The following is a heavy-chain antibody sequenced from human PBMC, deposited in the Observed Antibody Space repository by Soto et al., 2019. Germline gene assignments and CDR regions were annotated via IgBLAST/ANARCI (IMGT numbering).Heavy chain of an antibody. D-gene: IGHD6-13*01. CDR2: IYYSGST. J-gene: IGHJ3*02. Sequence: QVQLQESGPGLVKPSETLSLTCTVSGGSISSYYWSWIRQPPGKGLEWIGYIYYSGSTNYNPSLKSRVTISVDTSKNQFSLKLSSVTAADTAVYYCARDRRYSSSWYGNDAFDIWGQGTMVTVSS. CDR3: ARDRRYSSSWYGNDAFDI. CDR1: GGSISSYY. V-gene: IGHV4-59*01.